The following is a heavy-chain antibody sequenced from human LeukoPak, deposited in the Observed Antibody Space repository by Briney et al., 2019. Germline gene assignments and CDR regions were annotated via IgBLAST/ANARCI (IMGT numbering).Heavy chain of an antibody. D-gene: IGHD5-12*01. CDR2: ISSGGSYT. J-gene: IGHJ4*02. CDR1: GFTFSDYY. Sequence: GGSLRLSCAASGFTFSDYYMSWIRQAPGKGLEWVSYISSGGSYTNYADSVKGRFTTSRDNAKNSLYLQMNSLRAEDTAVYYCARDKVGSGYDNFDYWGQGTLVTVSS. CDR3: ARDKVGSGYDNFDY. V-gene: IGHV3-11*06.